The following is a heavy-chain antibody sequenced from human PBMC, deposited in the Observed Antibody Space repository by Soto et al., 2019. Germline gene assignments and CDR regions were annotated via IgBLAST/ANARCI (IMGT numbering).Heavy chain of an antibody. CDR2: ISGYNGNT. J-gene: IGHJ3*02. V-gene: IGHV1-18*01. CDR3: ASSVELATVSSFDI. D-gene: IGHD4-4*01. CDR1: GYTFTSYG. Sequence: ASVKVSCKASGYTFTSYGISWVRQAPGQGLEWMGWISGYNGNTNYAQNVQGRVTMTTDTSTSTAYMELRSLRSDDTAVYYCASSVELATVSSFDIWGQGTMVTVSS.